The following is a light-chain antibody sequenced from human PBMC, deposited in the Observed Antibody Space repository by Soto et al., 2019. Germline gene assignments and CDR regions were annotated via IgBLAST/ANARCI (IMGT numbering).Light chain of an antibody. Sequence: QSALTQPAFVSGSPGQSITISCTGTSSDVGAFNFVSWYQQHPGKAPKLMIYDVRHRPSGFSDRFSGSKSGNTASLTIYGLQAEDEADYYCTSHTTTSPPVLFGGGTKLTVL. CDR1: SSDVGAFNF. CDR2: DVR. V-gene: IGLV2-14*03. J-gene: IGLJ2*01. CDR3: TSHTTTSPPVL.